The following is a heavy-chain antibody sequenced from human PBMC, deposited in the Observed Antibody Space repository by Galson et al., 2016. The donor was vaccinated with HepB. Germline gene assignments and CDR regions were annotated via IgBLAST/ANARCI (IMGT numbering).Heavy chain of an antibody. Sequence: SLRLSCAASGFTFSSFDMYWVRQATGKGLEWVSLIDADGDTYYQGSVKGRFTISRDNAKNSLFLQMNSPGVGDTAVYYCARGGYGINAAFDIWGQGTMVAVSS. D-gene: IGHD4-17*01. CDR1: GFTFSSFD. CDR3: ARGGYGINAAFDI. V-gene: IGHV3-13*01. CDR2: IDADGDT. J-gene: IGHJ3*02.